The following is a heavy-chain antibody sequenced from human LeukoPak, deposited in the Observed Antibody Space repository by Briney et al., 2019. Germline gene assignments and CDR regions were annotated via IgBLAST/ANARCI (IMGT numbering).Heavy chain of an antibody. D-gene: IGHD3-10*02. V-gene: IGHV3-7*01. CDR1: GFSFSSYY. J-gene: IGHJ6*04. CDR2: IRQDGSEE. CDR3: AELGITMIGGV. Sequence: GGSLRLSCAASGFSFSSYYMTWVRQAPGKGLEWVANIRQDGSEENYADSVKGRFTISRDNAKNSLYLQMNSLRAEDTAVYYCAELGITMIGGVWGKGTTVTISS.